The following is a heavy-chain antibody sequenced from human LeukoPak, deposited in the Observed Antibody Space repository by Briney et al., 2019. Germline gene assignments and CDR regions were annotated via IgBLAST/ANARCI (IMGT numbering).Heavy chain of an antibody. D-gene: IGHD3-10*01. Sequence: GGTLRLSCVASGFTFSTYGMSWVRQAPGKGLEWVSAISGSGGSTYYADSVKGRFTISRDNAKNSLYLQVNSLRAEDTAVYYCARGSRFGELSYYYYYYMDVWGKGTTVTISS. CDR1: GFTFSTYG. V-gene: IGHV3-23*01. CDR3: ARGSRFGELSYYYYYYMDV. CDR2: ISGSGGST. J-gene: IGHJ6*03.